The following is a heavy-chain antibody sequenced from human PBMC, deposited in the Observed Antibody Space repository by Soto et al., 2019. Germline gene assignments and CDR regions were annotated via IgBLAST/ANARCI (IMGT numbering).Heavy chain of an antibody. Sequence: SETLSLTCTVPGGSISGHYWIWIRQSPGKGLEWIGHIFYSGSTNYNPSLKSRVTLSADTSKNQFSLRLSSVTAADTAVYYCARVGSSGWSPDYWGQGILVTVSS. CDR1: GGSISGHY. CDR3: ARVGSSGWSPDY. J-gene: IGHJ4*02. CDR2: IFYSGST. V-gene: IGHV4-59*11. D-gene: IGHD6-19*01.